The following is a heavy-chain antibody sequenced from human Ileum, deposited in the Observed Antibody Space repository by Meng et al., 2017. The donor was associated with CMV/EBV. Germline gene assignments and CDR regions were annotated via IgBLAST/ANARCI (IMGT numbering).Heavy chain of an antibody. J-gene: IGHJ4*02. Sequence: GSLRLSCTVSGGSISGYYWNWIRQAPGKGLEWIGNIDFSGTTKYNPSLKSRVTISVDTSKIQFSLNLGSVAPADTAVYDCARGWGTTSPWDYWGQGMLVTVSS. D-gene: IGHD3-16*01. V-gene: IGHV4-59*01. CDR3: ARGWGTTSPWDY. CDR1: GGSISGYY. CDR2: IDFSGTT.